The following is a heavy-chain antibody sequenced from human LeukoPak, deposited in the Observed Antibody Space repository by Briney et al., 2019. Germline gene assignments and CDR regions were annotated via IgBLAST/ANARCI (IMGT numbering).Heavy chain of an antibody. D-gene: IGHD5-18*01. CDR3: ARGGYSYGYYGMDV. J-gene: IGHJ6*02. CDR1: GGSISSYY. Sequence: SETLSLTCTVSGGSISSYYWSWIRHPPGKELEWIGYIYYSGSTNHNPSLKSRVTISVDTSKNQFSLKLSSVTAADTAVYYCARGGYSYGYYGMDVWGQGTTVTVSS. V-gene: IGHV4-59*01. CDR2: IYYSGST.